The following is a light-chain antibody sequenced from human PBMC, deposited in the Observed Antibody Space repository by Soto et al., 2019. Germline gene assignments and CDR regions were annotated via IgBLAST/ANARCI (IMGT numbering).Light chain of an antibody. Sequence: QSALTQPASVSGSPGQSITISCTGTSSDVGAYNFVPWYQQHPGKVPKLMIFDVSSRPSGVSDRFSGSKSGNTASLTISGRQAEDEGDYYCSSYTSSSTQVFGSGTKLTVL. V-gene: IGLV2-14*03. CDR2: DVS. CDR1: SSDVGAYNF. J-gene: IGLJ1*01. CDR3: SSYTSSSTQV.